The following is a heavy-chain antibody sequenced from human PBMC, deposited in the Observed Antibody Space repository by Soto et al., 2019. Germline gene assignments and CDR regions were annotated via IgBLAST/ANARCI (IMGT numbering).Heavy chain of an antibody. Sequence: QVQLVQSGAEVKKPGSSVKVSCKTSRDTFNKYAFNWVRQAPGQGLEWMGWIIPIFSSRNYAEKFQGRVTITADDSTSRAYMELRSLRIEDTAGYYCARGETYLGVWGQGTTVTVSS. CDR2: IIPIFSSR. CDR3: ARGETYLGV. V-gene: IGHV1-69*01. J-gene: IGHJ6*02. CDR1: RDTFNKYA. D-gene: IGHD3-16*01.